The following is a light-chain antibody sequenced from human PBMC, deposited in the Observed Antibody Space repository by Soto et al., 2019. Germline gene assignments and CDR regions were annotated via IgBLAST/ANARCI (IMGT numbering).Light chain of an antibody. CDR3: YVCASSSDHVV. J-gene: IGLJ2*01. Sequence: SYELTQPPSVSGAPGKTARITCGGTNIGSKSVHWYQQKPGQAPVLVIYYDSDLPSGIPERFSGSNSGNKATLTISRVEAGDEADYYCYVCASSSDHVVFGGGTKLTVL. CDR1: NIGSKS. V-gene: IGLV3-21*04. CDR2: YDS.